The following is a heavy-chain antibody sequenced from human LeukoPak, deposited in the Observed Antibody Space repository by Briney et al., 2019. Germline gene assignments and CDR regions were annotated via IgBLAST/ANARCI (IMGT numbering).Heavy chain of an antibody. CDR2: ISGSGGGT. CDR3: AKRGVVIRVILVGFHKEAYYFDS. Sequence: GGSLRLSCAVSGITLGNYGMSWVRQAPGKGLEWVAGISGSGGGTNYADSVKGRFTISRDNPKNTLFLQMNNLRAEDTAVYFCAKRGVVIRVILVGFHKEAYYFDSWGQGALVTVSS. D-gene: IGHD3-22*01. V-gene: IGHV3-23*01. J-gene: IGHJ4*02. CDR1: GITLGNYG.